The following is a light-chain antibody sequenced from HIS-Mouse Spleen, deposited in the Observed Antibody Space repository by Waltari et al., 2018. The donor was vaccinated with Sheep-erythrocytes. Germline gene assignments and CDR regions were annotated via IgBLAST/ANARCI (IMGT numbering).Light chain of an antibody. J-gene: IGLJ2*01. CDR1: QLGDKY. CDR3: QAWDSSIVV. Sequence: SYELTQPPSVSVSPGQTASIPCSGDQLGDKYACWYQQKPGQSPVLVIYQDSKRPSGGPARFSGSNSGNTATLTISGTQAMDEADYYCQAWDSSIVVFGGGTKLTVL. CDR2: QDS. V-gene: IGLV3-1*01.